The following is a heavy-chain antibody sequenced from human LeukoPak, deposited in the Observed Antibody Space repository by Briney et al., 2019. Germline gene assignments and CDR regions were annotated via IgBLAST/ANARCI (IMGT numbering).Heavy chain of an antibody. J-gene: IGHJ5*02. V-gene: IGHV1-8*01. D-gene: IGHD2-2*01. CDR1: GYTFTTYD. CDR2: MNPNSGNT. Sequence: ASVKVTCKASGYTFTTYDINWVRQATGQGLEWMGWMNPNSGNTGYAQNFQGRVTITRKSAISTAYMELTSLRSEDTAVYYCARGVRHCSGTSCYVITRWFDPWGQRCLVTVSS. CDR3: ARGVRHCSGTSCYVITRWFDP.